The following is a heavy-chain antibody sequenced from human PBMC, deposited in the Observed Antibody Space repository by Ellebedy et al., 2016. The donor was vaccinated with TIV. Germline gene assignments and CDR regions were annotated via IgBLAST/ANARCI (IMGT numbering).Heavy chain of an antibody. CDR3: VKTSGEVRGHFDH. D-gene: IGHD3-3*01. J-gene: IGHJ4*02. Sequence: PGGSLRLSCAASGFTLNRYALNWVRQAPGKGLEWVSTMSASGLTTYYADSVKGRFTISRDNSKNALYLHMSSMGAEDTAVDYCVKTSGEVRGHFDHWGKGTLVTVSS. CDR1: GFTLNRYA. V-gene: IGHV3-23*01. CDR2: MSASGLTT.